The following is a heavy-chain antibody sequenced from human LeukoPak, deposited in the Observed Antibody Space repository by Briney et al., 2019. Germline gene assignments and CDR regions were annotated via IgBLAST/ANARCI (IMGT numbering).Heavy chain of an antibody. CDR2: ISYDGSNK. CDR3: SSNGYSYGLLFDY. Sequence: GGSLRLSCAASGFTFSSYGMHWVSQAPGKGLEWVAVISYDGSNKYYADSVKGRFTISRDNSKNTLYLQMNSLRAEDTAVYYCSSNGYSYGLLFDYWGQGTLVTVSS. CDR1: GFTFSSYG. D-gene: IGHD5-18*01. V-gene: IGHV3-30*03. J-gene: IGHJ4*02.